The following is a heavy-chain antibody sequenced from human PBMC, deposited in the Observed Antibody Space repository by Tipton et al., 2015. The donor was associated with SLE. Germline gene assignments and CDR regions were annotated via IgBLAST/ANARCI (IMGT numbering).Heavy chain of an antibody. CDR2: IYYSGST. V-gene: IGHV4-59*01. CDR1: GGSISSYY. J-gene: IGHJ3*02. CDR3: AREVNGYPNPDAFDI. D-gene: IGHD5-24*01. Sequence: TLSLTCTVSGGSISSYYWSWIRQPPGKGLVWIGYIYYSGSTNYNPSLKSRVTISVDTSKNQFSLKLSSVTAADTAVYYCAREVNGYPNPDAFDIWGQGTMVTVSS.